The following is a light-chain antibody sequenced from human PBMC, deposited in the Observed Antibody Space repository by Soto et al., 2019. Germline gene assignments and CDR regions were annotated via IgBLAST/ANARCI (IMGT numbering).Light chain of an antibody. CDR2: GAS. CDR3: QQYNNWPPTWT. Sequence: EIVMTQSPATLSVSPGERATLSCRASQSVSSNLAWYQQKPGQAPRLLIYGASTRATGIPARFSGSGSGTEFTLTISSLPSEDFAVYYCQQYNNWPPTWTFGQGPKVEIK. CDR1: QSVSSN. V-gene: IGKV3-15*01. J-gene: IGKJ1*01.